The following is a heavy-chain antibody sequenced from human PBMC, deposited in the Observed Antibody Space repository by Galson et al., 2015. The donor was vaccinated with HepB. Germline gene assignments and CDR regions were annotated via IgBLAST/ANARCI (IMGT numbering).Heavy chain of an antibody. CDR3: ATPPNFWSGYELVY. J-gene: IGHJ4*02. V-gene: IGHV1-24*01. Sequence: SVKVSCKVSGYTLTDLSMHWVRQAPGKGLEWMGGFDPEDDGKIYAQNFQGRLTMTEDTATDTAYMELSSLRSEDTAFYYCATPPNFWSGYELVYWGQGTLVTVSS. CDR1: GYTLTDLS. D-gene: IGHD3-3*01. CDR2: FDPEDDGK.